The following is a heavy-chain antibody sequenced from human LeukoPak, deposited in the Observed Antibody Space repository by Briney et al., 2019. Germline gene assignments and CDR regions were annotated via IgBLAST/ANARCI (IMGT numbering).Heavy chain of an antibody. J-gene: IGHJ6*02. CDR2: NFFHDGTT. D-gene: IGHD3-10*01. CDR1: GYSFNSHH. V-gene: IGHV1-46*02. CDR3: ARDSGNYHYDMDV. Sequence: ASVKVSWKTPGYSFNSHHVHWVRQAPGQGLEWMGINFFHDGTTSNTQKFPGRLTMTRDTSTSTVYMELSSLRSEDTAVYYCARDSGNYHYDMDVWGQGTTVIVSS.